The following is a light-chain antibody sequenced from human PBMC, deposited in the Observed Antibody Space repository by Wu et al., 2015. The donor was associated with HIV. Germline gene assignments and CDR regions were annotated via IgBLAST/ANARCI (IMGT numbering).Light chain of an antibody. Sequence: EIVLTQSPVTLSVSPGDRATLSCRTSQSVNSNLAWYQQRPGQAPRLLIYDASTRATGIPARFSGSGSGTEFALTISSMQSEDVVVYYCQQFNDWPTWTFGQGTKVEIK. CDR3: QQFNDWPTWT. J-gene: IGKJ1*01. V-gene: IGKV3-15*01. CDR2: DAS. CDR1: QSVNSN.